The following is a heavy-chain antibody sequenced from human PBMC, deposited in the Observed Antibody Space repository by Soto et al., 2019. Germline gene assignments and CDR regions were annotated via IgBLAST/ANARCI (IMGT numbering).Heavy chain of an antibody. CDR2: ISAYNGNT. J-gene: IGHJ6*01. CDR1: GYTFTSYG. Sequence: ASVKVSCKASGYTFTSYGISWVRQAPGQGFEWMGWISAYNGNTDYAQKLQGRVTMTTDTSTSTAYMELRSLRSDDTAVYYCARAFAVAGTGAYYYCGMEVWGQGATVTVAS. V-gene: IGHV1-18*01. CDR3: ARAFAVAGTGAYYYCGMEV. D-gene: IGHD6-19*01.